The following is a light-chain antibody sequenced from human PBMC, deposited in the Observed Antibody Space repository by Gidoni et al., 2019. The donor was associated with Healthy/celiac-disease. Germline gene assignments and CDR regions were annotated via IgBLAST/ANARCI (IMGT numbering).Light chain of an antibody. V-gene: IGLV2-14*03. CDR3: SSYTSSSTLV. J-gene: IGLJ3*02. Sequence: QSALTQPASVSGSPGQSITISCTGTSSDVCGYNYVSWYQQHPGKAPKLMIYDVSNRPSGVSNRFSGSTSGNTASLTISGLQAEDEADYYCSSYTSSSTLVFGGGTKLTVL. CDR2: DVS. CDR1: SSDVCGYNY.